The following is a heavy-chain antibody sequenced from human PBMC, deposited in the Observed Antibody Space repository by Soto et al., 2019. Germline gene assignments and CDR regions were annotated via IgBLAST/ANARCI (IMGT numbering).Heavy chain of an antibody. CDR1: GGSFSGYY. CDR2: INHSGST. D-gene: IGHD1-26*01. J-gene: IGHJ4*02. Sequence: QVQLQQWGAGLLKPSETLSLTCAVYGGSFSGYYWSWIRQPPGKGLEWIGEINHSGSTNYNPSLKSRVTISVDTSKNQFSLKLSSVTAADTAVYYCARSIVGATDFDYWGQGTLVTVSS. V-gene: IGHV4-34*01. CDR3: ARSIVGATDFDY.